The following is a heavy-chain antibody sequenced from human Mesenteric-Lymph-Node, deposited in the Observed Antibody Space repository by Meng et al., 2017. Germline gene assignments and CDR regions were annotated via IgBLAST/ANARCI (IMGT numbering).Heavy chain of an antibody. V-gene: IGHV3-33*01. CDR1: GFTFSSYG. D-gene: IGHD6-13*01. Sequence: QGQLLGAGGGVVQPGRALRLACAASGFTFSSYGMHWVRQAPGKGLEWVAVIWYDGSNKYYADSVKGRFTISRDNSKNTLYLQMNSLRAEDTAVYYCVTTRIAAAGNFDYWGQGTLVTVSS. CDR3: VTTRIAAAGNFDY. J-gene: IGHJ4*02. CDR2: IWYDGSNK.